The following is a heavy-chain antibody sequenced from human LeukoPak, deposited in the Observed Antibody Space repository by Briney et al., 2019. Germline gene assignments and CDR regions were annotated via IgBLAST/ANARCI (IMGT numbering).Heavy chain of an antibody. V-gene: IGHV1-8*01. CDR1: GYTFTSYD. Sequence: ASVKVSCKASGYTFTSYDLNWVRQDTGQGLEWMGWMNFNSGNAGNAQKFQGRVTMTRNTSIRTAYMELSSLRCEDTAVYYCARGQWLEAGGEGTLVSVSS. D-gene: IGHD5-24*01. J-gene: IGHJ4*02. CDR3: ARGQWLEA. CDR2: MNFNSGNA.